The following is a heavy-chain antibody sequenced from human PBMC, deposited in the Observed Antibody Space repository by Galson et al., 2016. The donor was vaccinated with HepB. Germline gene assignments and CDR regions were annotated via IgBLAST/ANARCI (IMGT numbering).Heavy chain of an antibody. CDR1: GYTFTSYY. CDR3: ARGTGTGGYFDY. CDR2: INPSGGST. Sequence: SCKASGYTFTSYYMHWVRQAPGQGLEWMGIINPSGGSTSYAQKFQGRVTVTRDTSTSTVYMELGSLRSEDTAVYYCARGTGTGGYFDYWGQGTLVTVSS. D-gene: IGHD3/OR15-3a*01. V-gene: IGHV1-46*01. J-gene: IGHJ4*02.